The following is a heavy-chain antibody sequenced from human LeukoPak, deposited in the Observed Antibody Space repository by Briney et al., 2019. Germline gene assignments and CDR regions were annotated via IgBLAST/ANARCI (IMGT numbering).Heavy chain of an antibody. V-gene: IGHV4-59*01. CDR2: IYYHGTT. CDR3: ARKGGLFDY. J-gene: IGHJ4*02. D-gene: IGHD2-15*01. CDR1: GGSIRNYY. Sequence: SETLSLTCTVSGGSIRNYYWSWMRQPPGKGLEWIGYIYYHGTTNYNPSLKSRVKISVEMSKNQFSLKMSSVTAADTVVYYCARKGGLFDYWGQERLVTVSS.